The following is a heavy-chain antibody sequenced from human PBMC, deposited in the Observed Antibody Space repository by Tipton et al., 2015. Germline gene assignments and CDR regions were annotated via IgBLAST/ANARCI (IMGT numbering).Heavy chain of an antibody. CDR2: MYYTGGT. CDR1: GDSISSYY. Sequence: TLSLTCTVSGDSISSYYWSWIRQPPGKGLEWIGYMYYTGGTVYNPSLRSRVTMSVDTSKNQFSLTLSSVTAADTAVHYCAREWSNGGEVWFDPWGHGILVTVSS. CDR3: AREWSNGGEVWFDP. D-gene: IGHD3-16*01. J-gene: IGHJ5*02. V-gene: IGHV4-59*01.